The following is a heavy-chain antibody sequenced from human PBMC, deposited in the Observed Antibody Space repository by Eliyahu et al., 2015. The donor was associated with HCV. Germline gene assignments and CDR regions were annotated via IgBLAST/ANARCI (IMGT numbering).Heavy chain of an antibody. CDR3: AAPGVSRNWYSPTWFQS. D-gene: IGHD2-21*02. CDR1: GDSIGSSTYY. CDR2: ISSSGYT. J-gene: IGHJ5*01. V-gene: IGHV4-39*01. Sequence: QVHLEESGPGLVQPSETLSLTCTVSGDSIGSSTYYWGWVRQSPRKGLEWVGSISSSGYTYYSPSLRRRLTISVDTSKNRMSLSLTSVTAADTAVYFCAAPGVSRNWYSPTWFQSWGQGIQVTVSS.